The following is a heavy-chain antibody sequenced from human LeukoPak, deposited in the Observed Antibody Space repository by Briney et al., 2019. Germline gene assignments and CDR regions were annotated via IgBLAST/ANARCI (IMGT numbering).Heavy chain of an antibody. J-gene: IGHJ4*02. D-gene: IGHD3-10*01. Sequence: PGGSLRLSCAASGFTFSSYSMHWVRQAPGKGLEWVAVISYDGSNKYYADSVKGRFTISRDNSKNTLYLQMNSLRAEDTAVYYCAKLVWFGELFDYWGQGTLVTVSS. CDR1: GFTFSSYS. CDR2: ISYDGSNK. CDR3: AKLVWFGELFDY. V-gene: IGHV3-30*18.